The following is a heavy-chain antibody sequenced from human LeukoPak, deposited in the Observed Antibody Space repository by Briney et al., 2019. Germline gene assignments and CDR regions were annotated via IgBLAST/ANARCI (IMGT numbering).Heavy chain of an antibody. CDR1: GGSMSSYY. CDR3: ARHYYGSGSTLDY. Sequence: SETVSLTCTVSGGSMSSYYWSWIRQPPGKGLEWIGYIYYSGSTNYNPSLKSRVTISVDTSKNQFSLKLSSVTAADTAVYYCARHYYGSGSTLDYWGQGTLVTVSS. J-gene: IGHJ4*02. V-gene: IGHV4-59*08. CDR2: IYYSGST. D-gene: IGHD3-10*01.